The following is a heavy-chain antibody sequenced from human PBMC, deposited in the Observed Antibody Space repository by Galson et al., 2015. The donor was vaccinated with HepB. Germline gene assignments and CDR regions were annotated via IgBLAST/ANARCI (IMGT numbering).Heavy chain of an antibody. CDR2: FDPEDGET. Sequence: SCKVSACTLTELSIHWVRQAPGGGVEWMVGFDPEDGETIYAQKFQGRVTMTEDTSTDTAYMELSSLRSEDTAVYYCATVITFGGVIVYDAFDIWGQGTMVTVSS. CDR1: ACTLTELS. CDR3: ATVITFGGVIVYDAFDI. J-gene: IGHJ3*02. D-gene: IGHD3-16*02. V-gene: IGHV1-24*01.